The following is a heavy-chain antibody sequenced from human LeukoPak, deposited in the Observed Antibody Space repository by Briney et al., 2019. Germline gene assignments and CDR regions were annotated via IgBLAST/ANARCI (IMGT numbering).Heavy chain of an antibody. V-gene: IGHV3-30*18. J-gene: IGHJ4*02. Sequence: SGGSLRLSCAASGFTFSSYGMHWVRQAPGKGLEWVAVISYDGSNKYYADSVKGRFTISRDNSKNTLYLQMNSLRAEDTAVYYCAKSQSHSGYDSGGFGYWGQGTLVTVSS. D-gene: IGHD5-12*01. CDR1: GFTFSSYG. CDR3: AKSQSHSGYDSGGFGY. CDR2: ISYDGSNK.